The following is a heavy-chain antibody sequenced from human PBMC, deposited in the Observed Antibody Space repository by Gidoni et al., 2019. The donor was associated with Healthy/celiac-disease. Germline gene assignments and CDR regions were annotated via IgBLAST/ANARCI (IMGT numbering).Heavy chain of an antibody. V-gene: IGHV1-18*01. CDR3: ARDVKLYCSGGSCYSAFDY. CDR2: ISAYNGNT. Sequence: QVQLVQSGAEVKKPGASVKVSCKASGYTFTSYGISWVRQAPGQGLEWMGWISAYNGNTNYAQKLQGRVTMTTDTSTSTAYMELRSLRSDDTAVYYCARDVKLYCSGGSCYSAFDYWGQGTLVTVSS. D-gene: IGHD2-15*01. CDR1: GYTFTSYG. J-gene: IGHJ4*02.